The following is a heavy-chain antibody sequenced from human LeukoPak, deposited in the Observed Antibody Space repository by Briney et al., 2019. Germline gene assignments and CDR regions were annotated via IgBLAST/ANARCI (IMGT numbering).Heavy chain of an antibody. CDR3: AITRELGDYVFVY. D-gene: IGHD4-17*01. CDR1: GFTFSDYY. V-gene: IGHV3-21*01. CDR2: ISSTTRDI. Sequence: GGSLRLSCAASGFTFSDYYMNWVRQAPGKGLEWVSSISSTTRDIYYADSVKGRFTISRDNAKNSLYLQMNSLRAEDTALYYCAITRELGDYVFVYWGQGTLVTVSS. J-gene: IGHJ4*02.